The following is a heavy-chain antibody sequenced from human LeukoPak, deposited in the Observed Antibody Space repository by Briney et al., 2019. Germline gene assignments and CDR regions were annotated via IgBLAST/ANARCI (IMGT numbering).Heavy chain of an antibody. CDR2: ISSGSSTI. J-gene: IGHJ4*02. D-gene: IGHD6-13*01. V-gene: IGHV3-11*04. CDR1: GFTLSDHY. CDR3: ARDYGYSSSFDY. Sequence: GGSPRLSCAASGFTLSDHYMDWVRQAPGKGLEWVSYISSGSSTIHYADSVKGRFTISRDNAKNSMYLQMNSLRDEDTAVYYCARDYGYSSSFDYWGQGTLVTVSS.